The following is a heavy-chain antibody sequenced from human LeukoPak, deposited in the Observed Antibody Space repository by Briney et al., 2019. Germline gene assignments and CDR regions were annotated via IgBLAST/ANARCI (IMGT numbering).Heavy chain of an antibody. CDR2: FDPEDGET. J-gene: IGHJ5*02. Sequence: ASVKVSCKVSGYTLTELSMHWVRQAPGKGLEWMGGFDPEDGETIYAQKFQGRVTMTEDTSTDTAYMELSSLRSEDTAVYYCATSFVGQHMVRGFLGWFDPWGQGTLVTVPS. CDR3: ATSFVGQHMVRGFLGWFDP. D-gene: IGHD3-10*01. CDR1: GYTLTELS. V-gene: IGHV1-24*01.